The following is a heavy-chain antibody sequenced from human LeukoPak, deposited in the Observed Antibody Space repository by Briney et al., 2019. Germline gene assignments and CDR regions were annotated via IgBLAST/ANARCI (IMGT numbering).Heavy chain of an antibody. CDR2: IYYSGGT. Sequence: PSETLSLTCTVSGGSISSYYWTWIRQPPGKGLGLEWIGYIYYSGGTNYNPSLKSRVTISIDTSKNQVSLKLSSVTAADTAVYYCARGADSSGYYSIFYFDYWGQGTLVTVSS. CDR1: GGSISSYY. V-gene: IGHV4-59*01. D-gene: IGHD3-22*01. J-gene: IGHJ4*02. CDR3: ARGADSSGYYSIFYFDY.